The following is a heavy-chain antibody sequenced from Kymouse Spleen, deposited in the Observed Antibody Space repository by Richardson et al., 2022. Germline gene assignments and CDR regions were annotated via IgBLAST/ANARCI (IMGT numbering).Heavy chain of an antibody. CDR1: GFTFSGSA. J-gene: IGHJ2*01. D-gene: IGHD3-10*01. V-gene: IGHV3-73*02. CDR2: IRSKANSYAT. CDR3: TRGYYGSGSYQYLFDL. Sequence: EVQLVESGGGLVQPGGSLKLSCAASGFTFSGSAMHWVRQASGKGLEWVGRIRSKANSYATAYAASVKGRFTISRDDSKNTAYLQMNSLKTEDTAVYYCTRGYYGSGSYQYLFDLWGRGTLVTVSS.